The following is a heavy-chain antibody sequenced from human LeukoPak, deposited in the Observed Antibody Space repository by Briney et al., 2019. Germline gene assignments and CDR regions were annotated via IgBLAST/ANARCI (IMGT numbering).Heavy chain of an antibody. CDR2: IYYSGST. CDR3: AGVNTGGYCSGGSCYSPDSDAFDI. J-gene: IGHJ3*02. V-gene: IGHV4-39*07. Sequence: SETLSLTCTVSGGSISSSSYYWGWIRQPPGKGLEWIGSIYYSGSTYYNPSLKSRVTISVDTSKNQFSLKLRSVTAADTAVYYCAGVNTGGYCSGGSCYSPDSDAFDIWGQGTMVTVSS. CDR1: GGSISSSSYY. D-gene: IGHD2-15*01.